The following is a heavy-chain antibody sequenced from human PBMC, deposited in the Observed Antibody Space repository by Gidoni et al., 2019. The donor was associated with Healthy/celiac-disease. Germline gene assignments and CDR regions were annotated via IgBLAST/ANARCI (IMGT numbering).Heavy chain of an antibody. J-gene: IGHJ4*02. D-gene: IGHD1-20*01. CDR1: GFTFSSYG. CDR3: AKGDRYNWNDVPPTFDY. V-gene: IGHV3-30*18. Sequence: QVQLVESGGGVVQPGRSLRLSCAASGFTFSSYGMHWVRQAPGKGLEWVAVISYDGSNKYYADSVKGRFTISRDKSKNTLYLQMNSLRAEDTAVYYCAKGDRYNWNDVPPTFDYWGQGTLVTVSS. CDR2: ISYDGSNK.